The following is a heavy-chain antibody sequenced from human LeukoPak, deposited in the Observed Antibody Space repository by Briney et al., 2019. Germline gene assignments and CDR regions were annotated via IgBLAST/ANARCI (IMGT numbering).Heavy chain of an antibody. CDR1: GYTFTGYY. CDR3: AREDFRSSGNCFDP. D-gene: IGHD6-13*01. CDR2: INPKSGGA. J-gene: IGHJ5*02. Sequence: ASVKVSCKASGYTFTGYYIHWVRQGPGQGLEWMGWINPKSGGANYAQKFQGRVTMTRDTSISTAYMELSRLRSVDTAVYYCAREDFRSSGNCFDPWGQGTLVTVSS. V-gene: IGHV1-2*02.